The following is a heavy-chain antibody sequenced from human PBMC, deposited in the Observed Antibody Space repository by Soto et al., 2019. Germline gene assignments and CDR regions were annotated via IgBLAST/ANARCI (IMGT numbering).Heavy chain of an antibody. CDR3: ARADRTMVTSYSLDV. V-gene: IGHV4-34*01. Sequence: PSETLSLTCAVYGGSFSGYYWTWIRQPPGKGLEWIGEINHSGTINFNPPLNSRLTISLDTSKKHFSLKLSSVTDAHTAAYYCARADRTMVTSYSLDVWGQGTTVTVSS. CDR2: INHSGTI. CDR1: GGSFSGYY. J-gene: IGHJ6*02. D-gene: IGHD4-17*01.